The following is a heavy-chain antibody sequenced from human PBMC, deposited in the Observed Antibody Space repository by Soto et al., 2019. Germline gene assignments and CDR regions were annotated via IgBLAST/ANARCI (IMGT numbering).Heavy chain of an antibody. V-gene: IGHV3-33*01. CDR2: IWYDGTRK. CDR3: SRAGGTTVTGPWHFDS. Sequence: QVQLEESGGGVVQPGRSLRLSCEASGFTFNTYSMHWLRHPPGTGLEWLAAIWYDGTRKYYADSVTGRFIISRDNSKKTLYLEVNSLRAEDAAVYYCSRAGGTTVTGPWHFDSWGQGTLVTVSS. D-gene: IGHD4-17*01. J-gene: IGHJ4*02. CDR1: GFTFNTYS.